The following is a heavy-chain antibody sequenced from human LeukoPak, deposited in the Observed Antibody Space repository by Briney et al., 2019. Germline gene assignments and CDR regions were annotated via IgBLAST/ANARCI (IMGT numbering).Heavy chain of an antibody. Sequence: SETLSLTCTVSGGSISSSNYYWGWIRQPPGKGLEWIGSIYYSGSTYYNPSLKSRVTISVDTSKNQFSLKLSSVTAADTAVYYCARDGIAADGYFDYWGQGTLVTVSS. D-gene: IGHD6-13*01. CDR1: GGSISSSNYY. V-gene: IGHV4-39*07. J-gene: IGHJ4*02. CDR3: ARDGIAADGYFDY. CDR2: IYYSGST.